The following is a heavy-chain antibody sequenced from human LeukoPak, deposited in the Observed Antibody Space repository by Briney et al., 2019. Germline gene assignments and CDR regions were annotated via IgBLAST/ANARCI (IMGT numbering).Heavy chain of an antibody. V-gene: IGHV4-39*01. CDR2: IYYSGST. Sequence: ETLSLTCTVSGGSVSSSSYYWGWIRQPPGKGLEWIGSIYYSGSTYYNPSLKSRVTISVDTSKNQFSLKLSSVTAADTAVYYCVCLLAAAGSGTFDYWGQGTLVTVSS. D-gene: IGHD6-13*01. J-gene: IGHJ4*02. CDR3: VCLLAAAGSGTFDY. CDR1: GGSVSSSSYY.